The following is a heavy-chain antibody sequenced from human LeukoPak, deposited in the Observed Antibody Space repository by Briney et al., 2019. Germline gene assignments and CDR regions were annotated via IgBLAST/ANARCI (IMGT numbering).Heavy chain of an antibody. J-gene: IGHJ5*02. V-gene: IGHV4-4*02. D-gene: IGHD6-13*01. CDR1: GGSISSSNW. CDR2: IYHSGST. Sequence: SETLSLTCAVSGGSISSSNWWSWVRQPPGKGLEWIGEIYHSGSTNYNPSLKSRVTISVDKSKNQFSLKLSSVTAADTAVYYCASDKARYSSSYNWFDPRGQGTLVTVSS. CDR3: ASDKARYSSSYNWFDP.